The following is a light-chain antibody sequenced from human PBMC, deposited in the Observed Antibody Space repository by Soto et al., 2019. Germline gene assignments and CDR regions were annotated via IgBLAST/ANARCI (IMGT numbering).Light chain of an antibody. V-gene: IGKV3-15*01. CDR2: GAS. CDR1: QSLSSN. Sequence: EIVMTQSPATLSVSPGERATLSCRASQSLSSNLAWYQQKPGQAPRLLIYGASTRATGVPARFSGSGSGTEFTLNISSLHSEDFAVYYCQQYNNWPPWTFGKGTKVQIK. J-gene: IGKJ1*01. CDR3: QQYNNWPPWT.